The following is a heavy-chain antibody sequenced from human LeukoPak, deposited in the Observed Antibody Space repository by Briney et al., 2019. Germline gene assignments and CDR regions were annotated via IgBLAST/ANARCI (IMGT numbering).Heavy chain of an antibody. Sequence: PGRSLRLSCAASGFTFSSYAMHWVRQAPGKGLEWVAVISYDGSNKYYADSVKGRFTISRDNSKNTLYLQMNSLRAEDTAVYYCARDPVAGYYFDYWSQGTLVTVSS. CDR1: GFTFSSYA. V-gene: IGHV3-30-3*01. J-gene: IGHJ4*02. CDR2: ISYDGSNK. D-gene: IGHD6-19*01. CDR3: ARDPVAGYYFDY.